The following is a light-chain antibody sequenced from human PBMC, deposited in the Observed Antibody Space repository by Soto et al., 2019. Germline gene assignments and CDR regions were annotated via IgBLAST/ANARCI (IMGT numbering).Light chain of an antibody. J-gene: IGLJ1*01. CDR3: SSYAGSNSSV. CDR2: EVS. Sequence: QSVLTQPPSASGSPGQSVTISCTGTSSDVGGYNYVSWYQQHPGKAPKLMIYEVSKRPSGVPDRFSGSKSGNTASLTVSGLQAEDEADYYCSSYAGSNSSVFGTGTKVTV. CDR1: SSDVGGYNY. V-gene: IGLV2-8*01.